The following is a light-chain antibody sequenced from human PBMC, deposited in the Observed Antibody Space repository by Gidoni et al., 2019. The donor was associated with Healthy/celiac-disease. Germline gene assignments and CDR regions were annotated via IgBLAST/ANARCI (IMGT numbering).Light chain of an antibody. V-gene: IGLV3-1*01. J-gene: IGLJ2*01. Sequence: YELTQPPSVSVSPGQTASITCSGDKLGDKYACWYQQKPGQSPVLVIYQDTKRPSGIPERFSGSNSGNTATLTISGTQAMYEADYYCQALDSSTVVFGGGTKLTVL. CDR3: QALDSSTVV. CDR1: KLGDKY. CDR2: QDT.